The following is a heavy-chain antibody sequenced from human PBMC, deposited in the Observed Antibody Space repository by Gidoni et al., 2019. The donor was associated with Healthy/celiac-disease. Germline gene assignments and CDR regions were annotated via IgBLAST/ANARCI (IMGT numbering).Heavy chain of an antibody. J-gene: IGHJ3*02. CDR2: ISYDGSNK. D-gene: IGHD2-21*02. CDR3: ARDPAHCGGDCFPSDDAFDI. CDR1: GFTFSSYA. V-gene: IGHV3-30-3*01. Sequence: QVQLVESGGGVVQPRRSLRLSCAAAGFTFSSYAMPWVRQAPGKGLEWVAVISYDGSNKYYADSVKGRFTISRDNSKNTLYLQMNSLRAEDTAVYYCARDPAHCGGDCFPSDDAFDIWGQGTMVTVSS.